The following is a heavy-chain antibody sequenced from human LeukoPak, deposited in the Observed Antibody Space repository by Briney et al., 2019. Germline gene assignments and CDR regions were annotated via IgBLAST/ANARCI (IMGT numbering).Heavy chain of an antibody. J-gene: IGHJ3*02. Sequence: GTSVKVSCKASGFTFTSSAMQWVRQARGQRLEWIGWIVVGSGNTNYAQRYQEKVTITRDMSTSTAYMELSSLRSEDTAVYYCAEDMNAFDIWGQGTMVTVSS. CDR1: GFTFTSSA. D-gene: IGHD3-16*01. CDR2: IVVGSGNT. V-gene: IGHV1-58*02. CDR3: AEDMNAFDI.